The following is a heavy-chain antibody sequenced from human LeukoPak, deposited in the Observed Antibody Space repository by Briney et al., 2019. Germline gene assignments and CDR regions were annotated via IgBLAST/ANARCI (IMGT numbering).Heavy chain of an antibody. J-gene: IGHJ4*02. CDR2: IDPSGGAT. CDR3: ASALYCGGDCYSGRYSFDY. D-gene: IGHD2-21*02. CDR1: GYTFINYY. V-gene: IGHV1-46*01. Sequence: ASVKVSCKASGYTFINYYIHWVRQAPGQGLEWMGMIDPSGGATSNAQKVQGRVTMTRDTSTSTIYMELSSLRFEDTAVYYCASALYCGGDCYSGRYSFDYWGQGTLVTVSS.